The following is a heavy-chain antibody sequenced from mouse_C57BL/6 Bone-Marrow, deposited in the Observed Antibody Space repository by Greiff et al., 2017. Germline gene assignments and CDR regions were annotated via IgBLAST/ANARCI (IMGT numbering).Heavy chain of an antibody. CDR2: IDPNSGGT. CDR1: GYTFTSYW. Sequence: QVQLKQPGAELVKPGASVKLSCKASGYTFTSYWMHWVKPRPGRCLEWIGRIDPNSGGTKYNEKFKSKATLHVVKPSSTAYMQLSSLTSEDSAVYYSARPAQAHYYAMDYWGQGTSVTVSS. J-gene: IGHJ4*01. V-gene: IGHV1-72*01. CDR3: ARPAQAHYYAMDY. D-gene: IGHD3-2*02.